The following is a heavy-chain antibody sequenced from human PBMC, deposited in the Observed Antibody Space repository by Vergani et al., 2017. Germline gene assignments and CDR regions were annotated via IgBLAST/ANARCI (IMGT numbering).Heavy chain of an antibody. D-gene: IGHD3/OR15-3a*01. Sequence: QVRLEESGPGLVKPSETLSLTCSVSGVSITGGNYWGWVRQSPVSGLEWLGSVFHLGTLYYNPSLQSRVTISMDANNHFSLKLTSVTAADTAVYYCVRDFHSRGPFDVWGQGSLVTVAS. J-gene: IGHJ4*02. CDR2: VFHLGTL. CDR1: GVSITGGNY. V-gene: IGHV4-38-2*02. CDR3: VRDFHSRGPFDV.